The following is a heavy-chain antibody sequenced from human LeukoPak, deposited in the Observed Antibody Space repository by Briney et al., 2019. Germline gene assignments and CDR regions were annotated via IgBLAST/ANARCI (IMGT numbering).Heavy chain of an antibody. J-gene: IGHJ4*02. CDR1: GGSISSSSYY. CDR3: ARDKPTTVTTQYYFDY. Sequence: PSETLSLTCTVSGGSISSSSYYWGWIRQPPGKGLEWIGSIYYSGSTYYNPSLKSRVTISVDTSKNQLSLKLSSVTAADTAVYYCARDKPTTVTTQYYFDYWGQGTLVTVSS. CDR2: IYYSGST. V-gene: IGHV4-39*07. D-gene: IGHD4-17*01.